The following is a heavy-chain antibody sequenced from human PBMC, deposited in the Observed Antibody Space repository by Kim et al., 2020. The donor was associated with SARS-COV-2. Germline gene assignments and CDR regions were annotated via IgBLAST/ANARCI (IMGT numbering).Heavy chain of an antibody. Sequence: GGSLRLSCAASGFTFSNGWMSWVRQAPGKGLEWVVRIKSKTDGETTDYAAPVKGRFTISRDDSKNTLFLQMNSLKTEDTAMYYCTTLINVAARGSWGLGTLVTVSS. V-gene: IGHV3-15*01. J-gene: IGHJ5*02. CDR2: IKSKTDGETT. CDR1: GFTFSNGW. D-gene: IGHD6-25*01. CDR3: TTLINVAARGS.